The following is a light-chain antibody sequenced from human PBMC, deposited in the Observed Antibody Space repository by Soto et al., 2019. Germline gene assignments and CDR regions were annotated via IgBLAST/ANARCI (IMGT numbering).Light chain of an antibody. CDR1: SSDIGGYNF. J-gene: IGLJ2*01. CDR3: CSYTSSSTLV. CDR2: EVT. V-gene: IGLV2-14*01. Sequence: QPVLTQPVSVSGSPGQSITISCTGTSSDIGGYNFVSWYQQHPGKAPKLMIYEVTNRPSGVSYRFSGSKSGNTASLTISGLQAEDEADYYCCSYTSSSTLVFGGGTKVTVL.